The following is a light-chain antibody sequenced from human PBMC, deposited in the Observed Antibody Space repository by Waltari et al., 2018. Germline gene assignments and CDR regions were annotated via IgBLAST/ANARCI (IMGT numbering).Light chain of an antibody. J-gene: IGKJ1*01. CDR1: QSLVYGSKSKNY. CDR3: QQYYDTPPT. V-gene: IGKV4-1*01. Sequence: SLGERATLNCKSSQSLVYGSKSKNYLAWYQHKPGQPPKLLIDWASSRESGVPARFSGSGSGTNFTLTITSLQTEDVAVYYCQQYYDTPPTFGQGTKVEI. CDR2: WAS.